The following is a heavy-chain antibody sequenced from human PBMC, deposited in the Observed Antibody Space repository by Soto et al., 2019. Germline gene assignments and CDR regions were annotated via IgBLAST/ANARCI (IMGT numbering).Heavy chain of an antibody. CDR2: FNPTGDTA. J-gene: IGHJ6*02. CDR1: GYTFTSYY. CDR3: ARGGRIVDTGIGYYYYHAMDV. V-gene: IGHV1-46*01. D-gene: IGHD5-18*01. Sequence: GASVKVSCKASGYTFTSYYIHWVRQAPGQGLEWMGIFNPTGDTASYAQKLQGRVTMTRDTSTGTAYMALGSLRSEDTAVYYCARGGRIVDTGIGYYYYHAMDVWGQGTTVTVSS.